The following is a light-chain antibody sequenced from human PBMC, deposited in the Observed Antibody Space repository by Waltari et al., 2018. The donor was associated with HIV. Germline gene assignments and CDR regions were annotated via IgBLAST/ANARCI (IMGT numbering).Light chain of an antibody. V-gene: IGLV1-40*01. Sequence: QSVLTQPPSVSGAPGQRVTISCTGSNSNIGAGYGVPWYQHLPGAAPTLLIYDINNRPSGVPDRFSGSKSGTSASLAITGLQVEDEGDYFCQSYDSSLNVIFGGGTKLTVL. CDR3: QSYDSSLNVI. CDR2: DIN. J-gene: IGLJ2*01. CDR1: NSNIGAGYG.